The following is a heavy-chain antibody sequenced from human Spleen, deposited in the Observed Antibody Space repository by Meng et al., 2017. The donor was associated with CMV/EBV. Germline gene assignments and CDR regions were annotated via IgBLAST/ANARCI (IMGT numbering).Heavy chain of an antibody. J-gene: IGHJ5*02. CDR2: LSYDGTYE. Sequence: GESLKISCAASGFTFSNFAMHWVRQAPGKGLEWLAVLSYDGTYEYYADSEKGRFTISRDNSKNTLYLQMDSLTGDDTAVYYCARPVIIGSLRSKWVDPWGQGTPVTVSS. V-gene: IGHV3-30-3*01. CDR1: GFTFSNFA. CDR3: ARPVIIGSLRSKWVDP. D-gene: IGHD3-10*01.